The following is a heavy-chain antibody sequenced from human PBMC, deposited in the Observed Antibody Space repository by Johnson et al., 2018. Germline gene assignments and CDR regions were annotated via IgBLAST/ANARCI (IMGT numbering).Heavy chain of an antibody. CDR3: ARARHPRSYDMDV. CDR2: INHSGST. D-gene: IGHD4-17*01. J-gene: IGHJ6*03. CDR1: GGSFSGYY. V-gene: IGHV4-34*01. Sequence: QVQLQQWGAGLLKPSETLSLTCAVYGGSFSGYYWSWIRQPPGKGLEWIGEINHSGSTNYNPSLKSRVTISVDTSKNQFSLKLSSVTAADPAVYYCARARHPRSYDMDVWGKGTTVTVSS.